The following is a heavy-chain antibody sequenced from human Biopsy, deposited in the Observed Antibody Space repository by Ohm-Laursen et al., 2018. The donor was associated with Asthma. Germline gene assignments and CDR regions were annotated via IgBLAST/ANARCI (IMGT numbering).Heavy chain of an antibody. CDR3: ARTYYDFLTGQVKDVFGV. CDR1: GYTFIEKD. V-gene: IGHV1-8*01. Sequence: ASVKVSCKASGYTFIEKDINWVRQAAGQGLEWMGWMNPNSGNTGYAQKFHGRVTMTRDTSRNTAYMELRSLRSEDTATYYCARTYYDFLTGQVKDVFGVWGQGTMVTVSS. J-gene: IGHJ3*01. D-gene: IGHD3-9*01. CDR2: MNPNSGNT.